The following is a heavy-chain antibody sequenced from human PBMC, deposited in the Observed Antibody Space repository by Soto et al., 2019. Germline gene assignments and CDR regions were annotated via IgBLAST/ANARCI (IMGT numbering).Heavy chain of an antibody. J-gene: IGHJ6*02. CDR2: INPSGGST. Sequence: QVQLVQSGAEVKKPGASVKVSCKASGYTFTSCYMHWVRQAPGQGLEWMGVINPSGGSTDYARKSQGRVTVTRDASTSTVYMELSSLRTEDSAVYYCARDRGRASAGEFHYYGMDVWGQGTTVTVSS. CDR1: GYTFTSCY. D-gene: IGHD3-10*01. V-gene: IGHV1-46*01. CDR3: ARDRGRASAGEFHYYGMDV.